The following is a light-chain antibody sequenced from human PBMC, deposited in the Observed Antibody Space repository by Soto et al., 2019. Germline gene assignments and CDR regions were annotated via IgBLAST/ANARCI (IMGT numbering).Light chain of an antibody. V-gene: IGKV2-28*01. Sequence: DIVITHSPLSLPVTPGEPASISCRSSQSLLNSNGYNYLDWYLQKPGQSPQLLIYLGSSRASGVPDRFSGSGSGTDFTLTISRVEAEDVGFYYCMQALQAPLTFGQGTKVDIK. CDR2: LGS. CDR1: QSLLNSNGYNY. J-gene: IGKJ1*01. CDR3: MQALQAPLT.